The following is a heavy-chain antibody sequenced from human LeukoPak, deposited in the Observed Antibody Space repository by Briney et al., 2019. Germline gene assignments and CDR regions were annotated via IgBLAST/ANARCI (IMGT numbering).Heavy chain of an antibody. J-gene: IGHJ6*02. CDR1: GYTFTSYG. Sequence: GASVKVSCKASGYTFTSYGISWVRQAPGQGLEWIGWISAYNGNTNYAQKLQGRVTMTTDTSTSTAYMELRSLRSDDTAVYYCARGELYYDILTGYYHYYYGMDVWGQGTTVTVSS. V-gene: IGHV1-18*01. CDR3: ARGELYYDILTGYYHYYYGMDV. CDR2: ISAYNGNT. D-gene: IGHD3-9*01.